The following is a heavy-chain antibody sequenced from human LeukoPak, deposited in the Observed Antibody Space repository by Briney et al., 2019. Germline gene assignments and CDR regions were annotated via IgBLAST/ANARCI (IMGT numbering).Heavy chain of an antibody. Sequence: PGASLRLSCAASGFTFSSYAMSWVRQAPGKGLEWVSAISGSGGSTYYADSVKGRFTISRDNSKNTLYLQMNSLRAEDTAVYYCAKALGSGSYSWYYGMDVWGQGTTVTVSS. J-gene: IGHJ6*02. D-gene: IGHD1-26*01. CDR2: ISGSGGST. CDR1: GFTFSSYA. V-gene: IGHV3-23*01. CDR3: AKALGSGSYSWYYGMDV.